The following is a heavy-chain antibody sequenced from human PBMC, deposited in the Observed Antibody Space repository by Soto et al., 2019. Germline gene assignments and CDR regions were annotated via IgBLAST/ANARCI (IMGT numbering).Heavy chain of an antibody. CDR3: ARDRDIVVVPAAISNYYYDMDV. Sequence: ASVKVSCKASGYTFTNYGISWVRQAPGQGLEWMGWISANNGNTNYAQKLQGRVTMTTDKSTSTAHMELRSLRSDETAVYYCARDRDIVVVPAAISNYYYDMDVWGQGTTVTVS. J-gene: IGHJ6*02. CDR1: GYTFTNYG. D-gene: IGHD2-2*02. V-gene: IGHV1-18*04. CDR2: ISANNGNT.